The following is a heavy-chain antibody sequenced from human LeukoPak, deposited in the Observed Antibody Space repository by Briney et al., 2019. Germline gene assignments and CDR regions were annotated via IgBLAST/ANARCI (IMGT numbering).Heavy chain of an antibody. J-gene: IGHJ4*02. CDR2: IKQDGSEK. D-gene: IGHD4-17*01. CDR3: ARDPGHYGEGDFDY. CDR1: GFAFSSYW. Sequence: PGGSLRLSCAASGFAFSSYWMSWVRQAPGKGLERVANIKQDGSEKYCVDSVKGRFTISRDNAKNSLYLQMNSLRAEDTAVYYCARDPGHYGEGDFDYWGQGTLVTVSS. V-gene: IGHV3-7*01.